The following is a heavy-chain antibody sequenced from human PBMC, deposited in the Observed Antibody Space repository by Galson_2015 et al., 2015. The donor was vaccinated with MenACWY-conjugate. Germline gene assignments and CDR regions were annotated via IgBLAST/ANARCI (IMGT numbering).Heavy chain of an antibody. CDR3: VRANVQWLRAYYNY. CDR1: GYTFIGYD. CDR2: ISGGSGNT. D-gene: IGHD5-12*01. V-gene: IGHV1-3*01. J-gene: IGHJ3*01. Sequence: SLKVSCKASGYTFIGYDMRWVRQAPGQGLEWIGWISGGSGNTEYAQEFQGRVTITRDTSASTAYMYLSSLRSEDTAVYYCVRANVQWLRAYYNYWGQGTVVTVSS.